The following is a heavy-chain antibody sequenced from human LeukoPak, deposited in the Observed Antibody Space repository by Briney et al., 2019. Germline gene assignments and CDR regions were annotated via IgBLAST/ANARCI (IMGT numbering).Heavy chain of an antibody. D-gene: IGHD3-22*01. Sequence: GGSLRLSCAASGFTVSSNYMSWVRQAPGKGLEWVSVIYSGGSTYYADSVKGRFTISRDNSKNTLYLQVNSLRAEDTAVYYCAKAIYYYDSSGPIDYWGQGTLVTVSS. CDR2: IYSGGST. CDR3: AKAIYYYDSSGPIDY. V-gene: IGHV3-66*01. J-gene: IGHJ4*02. CDR1: GFTVSSNY.